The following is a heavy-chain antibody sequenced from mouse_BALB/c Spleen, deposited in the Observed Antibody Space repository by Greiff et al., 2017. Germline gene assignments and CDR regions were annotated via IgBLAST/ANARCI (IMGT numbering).Heavy chain of an antibody. J-gene: IGHJ3*01. D-gene: IGHD2-1*01. CDR3: ARFGNYEKVFAY. Sequence: QVQLQQPGAELVKPGASVKLSCKASGYTFTSYWMHWVKQRPGQGLEWIGEIDPSDSYTNYNQKFTGKATLTVDKSSSTAYMQLSSLTSEDSAVYYCARFGNYEKVFAYWGQGTLVTVSA. CDR2: IDPSDSYT. V-gene: IGHV1-69*02. CDR1: GYTFTSYW.